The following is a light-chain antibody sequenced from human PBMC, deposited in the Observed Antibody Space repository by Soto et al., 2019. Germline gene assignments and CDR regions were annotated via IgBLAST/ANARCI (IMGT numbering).Light chain of an antibody. CDR1: QGIRND. CDR3: LQDYYYPYT. CDR2: AAS. Sequence: AIQMTQSPSSLSASVGDRVTITCRASQGIRNDLGWYQQKPGKAPKLLMYAASTLQSGVPSRFSGSGSGTDFALTISSLQPEDFATYYCLQDYYYPYTFDQGTKLEIK. J-gene: IGKJ2*01. V-gene: IGKV1-6*01.